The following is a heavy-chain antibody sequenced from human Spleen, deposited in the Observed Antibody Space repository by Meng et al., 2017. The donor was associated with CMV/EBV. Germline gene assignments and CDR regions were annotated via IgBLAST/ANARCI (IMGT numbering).Heavy chain of an antibody. D-gene: IGHD3-3*01. J-gene: IGHJ6*02. CDR3: ARDRNGYDFWSGYSSDYYYYGMDV. V-gene: IGHV3-11*06. Sequence: GESLKISCAASGFTFSDYYMSWIRQAPGKGLEWVSSISSSSSYIYYADSVKGRFTISRDNAKNSLYLQMNSLRAEDTAVYYCARDRNGYDFWSGYSSDYYYYGMDVWGQGTTVTVSS. CDR1: GFTFSDYY. CDR2: ISSSSSYI.